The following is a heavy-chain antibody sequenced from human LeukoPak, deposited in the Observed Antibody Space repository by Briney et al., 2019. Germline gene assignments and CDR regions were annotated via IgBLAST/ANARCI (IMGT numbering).Heavy chain of an antibody. V-gene: IGHV3-33*01. J-gene: IGHJ6*02. D-gene: IGHD3-9*01. CDR2: IWYDGSNK. CDR3: ARDYDILTGYPPEAPYYYYYYGMDV. Sequence: GGSLRLSCAASGFTFSSYGMHWVRQAPGKGLEWVAVIWYDGSNKYYADSVKGRFTISRDNSKNTLYLQMNSLRAEDTAVYYCARDYDILTGYPPEAPYYYYYYGMDVWGQGTTVTVSS. CDR1: GFTFSSYG.